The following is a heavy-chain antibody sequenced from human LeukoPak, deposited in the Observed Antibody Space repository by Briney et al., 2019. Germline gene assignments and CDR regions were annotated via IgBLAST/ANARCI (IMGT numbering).Heavy chain of an antibody. CDR1: GGSISSSNW. V-gene: IGHV4-4*02. Sequence: PSETLSLTCAVSGGSISSSNWWSWVRQPPGKGLEWIGEIYHSGSTNYNPSLKSRVTISVDKSKNQFSLKLSSVTAADTAVYYCARDSSVVRGIGFDPWGQGTLVTVSS. D-gene: IGHD3-10*01. CDR2: IYHSGST. CDR3: ARDSSVVRGIGFDP. J-gene: IGHJ5*02.